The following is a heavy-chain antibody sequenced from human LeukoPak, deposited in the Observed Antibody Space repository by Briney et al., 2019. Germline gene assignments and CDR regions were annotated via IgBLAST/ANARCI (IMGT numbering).Heavy chain of an antibody. V-gene: IGHV3-21*01. CDR3: ARGGGWYFDY. J-gene: IGHJ4*02. Sequence: GGSLRLSCAASGFTFSSYSMNWVRQAPGKGLGWVSSISSSSSYIYYADSVKGRFTISRDNAKNSLYLQMNSLRVEDTAVYYCARGGGWYFDYWGQGALITASS. D-gene: IGHD6-19*01. CDR2: ISSSSSYI. CDR1: GFTFSSYS.